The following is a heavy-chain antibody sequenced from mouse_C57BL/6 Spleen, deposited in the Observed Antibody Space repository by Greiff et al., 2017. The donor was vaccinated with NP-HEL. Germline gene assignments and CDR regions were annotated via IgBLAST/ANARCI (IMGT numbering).Heavy chain of an antibody. CDR1: GYTFTSYW. J-gene: IGHJ3*01. CDR2: IHPNSGST. CDR3: AREGGSSYTPWFAY. D-gene: IGHD1-1*01. Sequence: VQLQQPGAELVKPGASVKLSCKASGYTFTSYWMHWVKQRPGQGLEWIGMIHPNSGSTNYNEKFKSKATLTVDKSSSTAYMQLSSLTSEDSAVYYCAREGGSSYTPWFAYWGQGTLVTVSA. V-gene: IGHV1-64*01.